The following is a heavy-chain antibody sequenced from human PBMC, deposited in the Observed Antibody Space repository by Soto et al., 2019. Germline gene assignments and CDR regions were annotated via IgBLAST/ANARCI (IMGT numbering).Heavy chain of an antibody. CDR1: GYTLSNYG. D-gene: IGHD6-19*01. CDR2: ISGYNGNT. V-gene: IGHV1-18*01. CDR3: SIYIMVGGWFDTNYYPGMDV. J-gene: IGHJ6*02. Sequence: QVQLVQSGAEVKKPGASVTVSCKTSGYTLSNYGINWVRQAPGQGLEWMGWISGYNGNTNYEQTDQGRVTMTTETPTGTVYMELRSLKSDDTSIYYCSIYIMVGGWFDTNYYPGMDVGGQWTTVIDSS.